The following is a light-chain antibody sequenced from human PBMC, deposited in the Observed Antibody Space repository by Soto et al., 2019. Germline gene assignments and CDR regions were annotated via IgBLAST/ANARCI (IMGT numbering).Light chain of an antibody. Sequence: EIVKTQSPATLSVSPGERATLSCRASQSVSSKLAWYQQKPGQAPRFLMYDASTRATDIPARFSGSGSGTEFTLTISSLQSEDFAVYYCQQYDNWPWTFGQGTKVEFK. J-gene: IGKJ1*01. V-gene: IGKV3-15*01. CDR3: QQYDNWPWT. CDR2: DAS. CDR1: QSVSSK.